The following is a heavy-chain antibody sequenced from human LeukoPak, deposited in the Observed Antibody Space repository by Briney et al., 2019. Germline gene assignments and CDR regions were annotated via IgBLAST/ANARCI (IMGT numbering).Heavy chain of an antibody. D-gene: IGHD2-15*01. CDR1: GFTFSSYS. CDR2: ISSSSSYI. CDR3: AREVARNFDY. V-gene: IGHV3-21*01. J-gene: IGHJ4*02. Sequence: GGSLRLSCAASGFTFSSYSMNWVRQAPGKGLEWVSSISSSSSYIYYADSVKGRFTIPRDNAKNSLYLQMNSLRAEDTAVYYCAREVARNFDYWGQGTLVTVSS.